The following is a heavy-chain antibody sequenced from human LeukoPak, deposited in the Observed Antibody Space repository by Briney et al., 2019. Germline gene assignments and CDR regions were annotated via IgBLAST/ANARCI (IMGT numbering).Heavy chain of an antibody. CDR3: AREREGIAAAGTGFLWFDP. D-gene: IGHD6-13*01. CDR1: GFTFSSYA. CDR2: ISGSGGST. J-gene: IGHJ5*02. V-gene: IGHV3-23*01. Sequence: PGGSLRLSCAASGFTFSSYAMSWVRQAPGKGLEWVSAISGSGGSTYYADSVKGRFTISRDNSKNTLYLQMNSLRAEDTALYHCAREREGIAAAGTGFLWFDPWGQGTLVTVSS.